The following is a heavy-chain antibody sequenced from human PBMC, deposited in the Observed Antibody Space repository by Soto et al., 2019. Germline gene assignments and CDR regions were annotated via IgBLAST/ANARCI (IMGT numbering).Heavy chain of an antibody. V-gene: IGHV4-34*01. Sequence: QVQLQQWGAGLLKPSETLSLTCVVYGGSFSGYYWSWIRQSPGKGLEWLGGINHRGSTNYNPSLESRVTISVDTSKNQFSLKLPSVTAADTAMYYCARDGFCTSTTCRVGNWFDPWGQGTLVTVSS. CDR1: GGSFSGYY. CDR2: INHRGST. D-gene: IGHD2-2*01. J-gene: IGHJ5*02. CDR3: ARDGFCTSTTCRVGNWFDP.